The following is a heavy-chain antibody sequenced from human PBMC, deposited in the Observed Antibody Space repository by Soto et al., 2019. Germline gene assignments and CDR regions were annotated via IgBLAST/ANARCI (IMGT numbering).Heavy chain of an antibody. D-gene: IGHD3-10*01. CDR3: AKELFTTYGSGLV. Sequence: AGGSLRLSCAASGFTFSSFALSWVRQVPGKGLEWVSAIGGSGGTTYYADSVKGRFTISRDNSKNTLYLQVNSLRAEDTAVYYCAKELFTTYGSGLVWGQGALVTVSS. J-gene: IGHJ4*02. V-gene: IGHV3-23*01. CDR2: IGGSGGTT. CDR1: GFTFSSFA.